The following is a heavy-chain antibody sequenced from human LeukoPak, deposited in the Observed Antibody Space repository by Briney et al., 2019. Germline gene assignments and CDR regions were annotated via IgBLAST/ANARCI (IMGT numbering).Heavy chain of an antibody. J-gene: IGHJ3*02. V-gene: IGHV4-59*01. CDR2: IYYSGST. CDR1: GGSFSGYY. Sequence: KPSETLSLTCTASGGSFSGYYWSWIRQPPGKGLEWIGYIYYSGSTNYNPSLKSRVTISVDTSKNQFSLKLSSVTAADTAVYYCARGRGYAFDIWGQGTMVTVSS. CDR3: ARGRGYAFDI. D-gene: IGHD1-26*01.